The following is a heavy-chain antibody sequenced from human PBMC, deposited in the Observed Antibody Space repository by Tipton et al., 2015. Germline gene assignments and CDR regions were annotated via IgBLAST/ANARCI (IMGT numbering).Heavy chain of an antibody. CDR3: ARDRIAVAGHYYYFYCGMDV. V-gene: IGHV4-4*02. CDR1: GDSISSSNW. D-gene: IGHD6-19*01. CDR2: IYYSGST. Sequence: GLVKPSGTLSLTCSVSGDSISSSNWWSWVRQHPGTGLEWIGYIYYSGSTNYNPSLQSRVTISVDTSQNQFSLKLSSVTAADTAVYYCARDRIAVAGHYYYFYCGMDVWGQGTTVTVSS. J-gene: IGHJ6*02.